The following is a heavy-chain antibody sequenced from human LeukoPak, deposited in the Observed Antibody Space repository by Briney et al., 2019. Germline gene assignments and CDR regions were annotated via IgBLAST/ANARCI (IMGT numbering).Heavy chain of an antibody. D-gene: IGHD6-19*01. Sequence: SETLSLTCTVSGGSISSGDYYWSWIRQPPGKGLEWIGEIYHSGSTNYNPSLKSRVTISVDKSKNQFSLKLSSVTAADTAVYYCARVPQMYSSGWYYFDYWGQGTLVTVSS. CDR1: GGSISSGDYY. CDR2: IYHSGST. CDR3: ARVPQMYSSGWYYFDY. J-gene: IGHJ4*02. V-gene: IGHV4-39*07.